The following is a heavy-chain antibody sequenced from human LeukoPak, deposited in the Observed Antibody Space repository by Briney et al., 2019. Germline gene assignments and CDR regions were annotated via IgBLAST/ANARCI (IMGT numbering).Heavy chain of an antibody. CDR3: ARNYCSSTSCHYDY. CDR2: INPNSGGT. Sequence: ASVKVSCKVSGYTLTELSMHWVRQAPGQGLEGMGWINPNSGGTNYAQKFQGRVTMTRDTSISTAYMELSRLRSDDTAVYYCARNYCSSTSCHYDYWGQGTLVTVPS. V-gene: IGHV1-2*02. J-gene: IGHJ4*02. CDR1: GYTLTELS. D-gene: IGHD2-2*01.